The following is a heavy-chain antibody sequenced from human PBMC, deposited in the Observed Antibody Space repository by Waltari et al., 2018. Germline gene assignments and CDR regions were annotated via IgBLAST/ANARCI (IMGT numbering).Heavy chain of an antibody. CDR2: VYRSGST. CDR1: GYSISSPYY. CDR3: AAGPWAFDI. J-gene: IGHJ3*02. Sequence: QVQLQESGPGLVTPSETLSLPCAVSGYSISSPYYWGWIRQPPGKGLEWIGSVYRSGSTFYNPSLKSRLTMSVDTSKNQFSLKLTSVTAADTAVYYCAAGPWAFDIWGQGTMVTVSS. V-gene: IGHV4-38-2*01.